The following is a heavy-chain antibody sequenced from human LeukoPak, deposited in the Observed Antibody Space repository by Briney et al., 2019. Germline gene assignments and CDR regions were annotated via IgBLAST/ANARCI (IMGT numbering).Heavy chain of an antibody. Sequence: TSETLSLTCTVSGDSISNYYWTWIRQSAGKGLQWIGRINTSGNTNYNPYLKSRVTMSLDTSKNQFSLYLSSVTAADTAVYYCARERLGFRVDVWGKGTTVTVSS. CDR2: INTSGNT. CDR1: GDSISNYY. V-gene: IGHV4-4*07. J-gene: IGHJ6*04. D-gene: IGHD3-10*01. CDR3: ARERLGFRVDV.